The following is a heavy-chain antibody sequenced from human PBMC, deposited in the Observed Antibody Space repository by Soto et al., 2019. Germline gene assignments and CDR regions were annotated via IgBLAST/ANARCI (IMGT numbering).Heavy chain of an antibody. D-gene: IGHD4-17*01. CDR2: IFNTGRT. J-gene: IGHJ3*02. CDR3: ARRHGDYAFDI. Sequence: SETLSLTCSVSGGSISRGDYYWSWIRQPPGKGLEWVGYIFNTGRTYYNPSLKSRVAISADTSKNHFFLKLTSVTAADAAVYYCARRHGDYAFDIWGQGTMVTVPS. CDR1: GGSISRGDYY. V-gene: IGHV4-30-4*01.